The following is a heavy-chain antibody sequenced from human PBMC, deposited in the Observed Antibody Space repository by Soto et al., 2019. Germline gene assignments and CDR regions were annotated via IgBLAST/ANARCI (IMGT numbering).Heavy chain of an antibody. V-gene: IGHV4-31*03. Sequence: QVQLQESGPGLVKPSQTLSLTCTVSGGSISSGGYSWSWIRQHPGKGLEWIGYIYNSGSTGHTPSRKRRAPVSVDTSKNPFALRLRSVTAADTAVYYWARVTGSGTSPFGPWGQGTLVTVSS. D-gene: IGHD3-10*01. J-gene: IGHJ5*02. CDR1: GGSISSGGYS. CDR2: IYNSGST. CDR3: ARVTGSGTSPFGP.